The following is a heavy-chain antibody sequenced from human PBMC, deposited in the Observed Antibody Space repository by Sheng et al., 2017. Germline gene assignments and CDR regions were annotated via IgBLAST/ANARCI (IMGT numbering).Heavy chain of an antibody. Sequence: QVQLVQSGTEVKKPGASVKLSCKASGYTFTSKGISWMRQAPGQGLEWMGWISTYTGNTDYAQNLQGRVTMTTDTSTTTAYMELRSLRSDDTAMYYCVRGQDYRYDYWGQGTLVTVSS. D-gene: IGHD4-17*01. CDR3: VRGQDYRYDY. J-gene: IGHJ4*02. CDR1: GYTFTSKG. CDR2: ISTYTGNT. V-gene: IGHV1-18*01.